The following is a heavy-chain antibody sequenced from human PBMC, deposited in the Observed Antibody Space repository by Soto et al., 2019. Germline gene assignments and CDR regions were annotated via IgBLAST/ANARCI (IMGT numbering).Heavy chain of an antibody. Sequence: QVQLVQSGAEVKKPGASVKVSCKASGYTFTSYAMHWVRQAPGQRLEWMGWINAGNGNTKYSQKFQGRVTITRDTSGSTAYMELSSLRSEDTAVYYCARDIAAAGTGFDYWGQGTLVTVSS. J-gene: IGHJ4*02. CDR1: GYTFTSYA. CDR2: INAGNGNT. CDR3: ARDIAAAGTGFDY. V-gene: IGHV1-3*01. D-gene: IGHD6-13*01.